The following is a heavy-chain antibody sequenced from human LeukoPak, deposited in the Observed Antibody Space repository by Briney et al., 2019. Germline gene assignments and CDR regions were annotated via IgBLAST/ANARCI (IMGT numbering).Heavy chain of an antibody. V-gene: IGHV3-23*01. CDR3: AKAEHYYDSSGYKSRWFDP. CDR1: GFTFSIYA. J-gene: IGHJ5*02. Sequence: GGSLRLSCAASGFTFSIYAMSWVRQAPGKGLEWVSAISGSGGSTYYADSVKGRFTISRDNSKNTLYLQMNSLRAEDTAVYYCAKAEHYYDSSGYKSRWFDPWGQGTLVTVSS. D-gene: IGHD3-22*01. CDR2: ISGSGGST.